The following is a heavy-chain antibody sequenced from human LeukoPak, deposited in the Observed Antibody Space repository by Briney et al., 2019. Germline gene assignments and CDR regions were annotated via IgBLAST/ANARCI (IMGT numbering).Heavy chain of an antibody. CDR1: GFTFSSYG. J-gene: IGHJ4*02. CDR3: AKDRDSSGLPTGPDY. Sequence: QSGGSLRLSCAASGFTFSSYGMHWVRQAPGKGLEWAAVISYDGSNKYYADSVKGRFTISRDNSKNTLYLQMNSLRAEDTAVYYCAKDRDSSGLPTGPDYWGQGTLVTVSS. CDR2: ISYDGSNK. V-gene: IGHV3-30*18. D-gene: IGHD6-19*01.